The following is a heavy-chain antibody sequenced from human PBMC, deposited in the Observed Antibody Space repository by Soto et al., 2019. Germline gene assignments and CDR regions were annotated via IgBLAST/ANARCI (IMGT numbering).Heavy chain of an antibody. Sequence: QVQLVQSGAEVKKPGASVKVSCKASGYTFTSYAMHWVRQAPGQRLEWMGWINAGNGNTKYSQKFQGKETITRDPSESIDYIELSRLRSEGTAVYCGARDITFFGVFMMEGGWFDPWGQGTLVPVSS. CDR1: GYTFTSYA. D-gene: IGHD3-3*01. CDR3: ARDITFFGVFMMEGGWFDP. V-gene: IGHV1-3*01. J-gene: IGHJ5*02. CDR2: INAGNGNT.